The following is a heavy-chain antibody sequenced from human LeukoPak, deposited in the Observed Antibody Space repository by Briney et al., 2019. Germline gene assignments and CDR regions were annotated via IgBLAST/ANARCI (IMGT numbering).Heavy chain of an antibody. J-gene: IGHJ6*03. CDR3: ARGGIAAAGTGQEGYMDV. Sequence: ETSQTLSLTCTVSGGSISSGSYYWSWIRQPAGKGLEWIGRIYTRGSTNYNPSLKSRVTISLDTSKNQFSLKLSSVTAADTAVYYCARGGIAAAGTGQEGYMDVWGKGTTVTVSS. CDR1: GGSISSGSYY. D-gene: IGHD6-13*01. CDR2: IYTRGST. V-gene: IGHV4-61*02.